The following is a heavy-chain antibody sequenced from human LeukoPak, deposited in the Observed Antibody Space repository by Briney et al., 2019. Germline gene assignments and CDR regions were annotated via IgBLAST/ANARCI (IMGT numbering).Heavy chain of an antibody. CDR3: ARQNDYGDYFDY. CDR1: GGSFSGYY. V-gene: IGHV4-34*01. CDR2: INHSGST. Sequence: PSETLSLTCAVYGGSFSGYYWSWIRQPPGKGLEWIGEINHSGSTNYNPSLKSRVTISVDTSKNQFSLKLSSVTAADTAVYYCARQNDYGDYFDYWGQGTLVTVSS. D-gene: IGHD4-17*01. J-gene: IGHJ4*02.